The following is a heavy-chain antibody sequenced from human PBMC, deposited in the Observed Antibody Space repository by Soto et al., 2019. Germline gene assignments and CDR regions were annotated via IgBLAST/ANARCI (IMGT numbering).Heavy chain of an antibody. V-gene: IGHV3-21*01. CDR1: GFTFSSYS. Sequence: EVQLVESGGGLVKPGGSLRLSCAASGFTFSSYSMNWVRQAPGKGLEWVSSISSSSSYIYYADSVKGRFTISRDNAKNSLYLQMNSMRAEDTAVYYWAREILISSWAYYCYYGMDGWGQGTTGTVSS. J-gene: IGHJ6*02. CDR2: ISSSSSYI. D-gene: IGHD6-13*01. CDR3: AREILISSWAYYCYYGMDG.